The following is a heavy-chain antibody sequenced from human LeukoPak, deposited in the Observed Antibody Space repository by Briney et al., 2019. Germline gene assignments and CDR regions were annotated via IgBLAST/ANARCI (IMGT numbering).Heavy chain of an antibody. CDR3: ARRAGKIVVVPAAILFDP. Sequence: VASVKVSCKASGYTFTGYYMHWVRQAPGQGLEWMGWINPNSGGTSYAQKFQGRVTMTRDTSISTAYMELSRLRSDDTAVYYCARRAGKIVVVPAAILFDPWGQGTLVTVSS. D-gene: IGHD2-2*01. J-gene: IGHJ5*02. CDR1: GYTFTGYY. V-gene: IGHV1-2*02. CDR2: INPNSGGT.